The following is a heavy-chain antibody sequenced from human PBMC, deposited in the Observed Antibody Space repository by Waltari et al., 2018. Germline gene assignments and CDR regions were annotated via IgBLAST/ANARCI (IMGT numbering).Heavy chain of an antibody. D-gene: IGHD1-26*01. CDR2: IYTSGST. Sequence: QVQLQESGPGLVKPSQTLSRTCTFSGLSLSSGCYVCSWIRPPAGKGLEWIGGIYTSGSTNYNPSLKSRVTISVDTSKNQFSLKLSSVTAADTAVYYCARASGSYLYYYYGMDVWGQGTTVTVSS. J-gene: IGHJ6*02. V-gene: IGHV4-61*02. CDR1: GLSLSSGCYV. CDR3: ARASGSYLYYYYGMDV.